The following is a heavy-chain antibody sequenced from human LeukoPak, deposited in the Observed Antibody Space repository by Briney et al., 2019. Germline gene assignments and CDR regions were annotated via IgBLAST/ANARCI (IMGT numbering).Heavy chain of an antibody. CDR3: ARYSSGWSSFDY. D-gene: IGHD6-19*01. Sequence: ASVKVSCKASGFTFTNHALQWVRQAPGQGLEWMGGIIPIFGTANYAQKFQGRVTITADESTSTAYMELSSLRSEDTAVYYCARYSSGWSSFDYWGQGTLVTVSS. CDR2: IIPIFGTA. CDR1: GFTFTNHA. J-gene: IGHJ4*02. V-gene: IGHV1-69*13.